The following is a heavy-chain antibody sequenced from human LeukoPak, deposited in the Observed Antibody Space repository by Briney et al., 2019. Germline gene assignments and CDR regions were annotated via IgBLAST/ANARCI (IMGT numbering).Heavy chain of an antibody. CDR2: VNPNSGGT. J-gene: IGHJ4*02. D-gene: IGHD6-19*01. V-gene: IGHV1-2*02. CDR3: SRGAPTIAMTGTGLDY. Sequence: ASVKVSCKASGYTFSDYYMHWVRQAPGQGLEWMGWVNPNSGGTNYAQKSQGRFTMTRDTSINTAYMEVSGLRSDDTAVYYCSRGAPTIAMTGTGLDYWGQGTLVAVSS. CDR1: GYTFSDYY.